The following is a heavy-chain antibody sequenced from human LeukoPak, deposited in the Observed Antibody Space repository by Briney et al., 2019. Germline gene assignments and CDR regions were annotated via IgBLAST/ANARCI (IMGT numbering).Heavy chain of an antibody. Sequence: GASVKVSCKVSGYILTELSMHWVRQAPGKGLEWMGGFDPEDGETLYAQKLQGRVTMTEDASTDTAYMELSSLSSEDTAMYYCVNEHSGWHAFDIWGQRTMVTVSS. D-gene: IGHD6-19*01. CDR3: VNEHSGWHAFDI. J-gene: IGHJ3*02. CDR2: FDPEDGET. CDR1: GYILTELS. V-gene: IGHV1-24*01.